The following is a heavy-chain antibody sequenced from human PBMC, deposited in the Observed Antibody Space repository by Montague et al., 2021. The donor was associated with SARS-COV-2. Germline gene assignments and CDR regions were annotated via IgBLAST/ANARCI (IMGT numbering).Heavy chain of an antibody. CDR3: KRDRSYFGY. D-gene: IGHD1-14*01. J-gene: IGHJ4*02. Sequence: SLRLSCAASGFTFISYEMNWVRQTPGKGLEWISHISSSGGTIYYADSVKGRFTISRDNAKDSLYLQMHSLRAEDTGLYYCKRDRSYFGYWGQGTLVTVSS. CDR2: ISSSGGTI. V-gene: IGHV3-48*03. CDR1: GFTFISYE.